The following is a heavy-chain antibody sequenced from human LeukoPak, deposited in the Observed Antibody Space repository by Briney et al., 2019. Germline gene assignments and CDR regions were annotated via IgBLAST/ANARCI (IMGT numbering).Heavy chain of an antibody. CDR2: IYHSGST. V-gene: IGHV4-34*01. D-gene: IGHD1-26*01. CDR3: ARGGSYYHNGMDV. J-gene: IGHJ6*02. CDR1: GGSFNVYY. Sequence: SETLSLTCAVYGGSFNVYYWSWIRQPPGKGLEWIGEIYHSGSTNYNPSLKSRVTISVDKSKNQFSLKLSSVTAADTAVYYCARGGSYYHNGMDVWGQGTTVTVSS.